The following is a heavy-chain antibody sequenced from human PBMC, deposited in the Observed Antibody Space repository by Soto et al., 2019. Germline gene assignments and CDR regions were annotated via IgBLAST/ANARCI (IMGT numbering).Heavy chain of an antibody. CDR1: GFTFSGSA. D-gene: IGHD3-10*02. CDR2: IRSKANSYAT. J-gene: IGHJ4*02. V-gene: IGHV3-73*01. Sequence: HPGGSLRLSCAASGFTFSGSAMHWVRQASGKGLEWVGRIRSKANSYATAYAASVKGRFTISRDDSKNTAYLQMNSLKTEDTAVYYCLGSVFGEFPDYWGQGTLVTVSS. CDR3: LGSVFGEFPDY.